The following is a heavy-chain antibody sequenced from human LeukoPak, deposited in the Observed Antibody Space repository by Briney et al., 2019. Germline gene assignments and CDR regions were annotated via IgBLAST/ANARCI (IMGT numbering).Heavy chain of an antibody. CDR2: INPNSGGT. D-gene: IGHD3-9*01. CDR1: GYTFTGYY. CDR3: ARDEGYYDILTASDY. V-gene: IGHV1-2*02. J-gene: IGHJ4*02. Sequence: GASVKVSCKASGYTFTGYYMHWVRQAPGQGLEWMGWINPNSGGTNYAQKFQGRVTMTRDTSISTAYMELSRLRSDDTAVYYCARDEGYYDILTASDYWGQGTLVNVSS.